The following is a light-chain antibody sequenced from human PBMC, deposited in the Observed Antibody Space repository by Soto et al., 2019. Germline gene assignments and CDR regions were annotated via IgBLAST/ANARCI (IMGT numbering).Light chain of an antibody. V-gene: IGKV3-15*01. CDR3: QHYNNWPPWT. Sequence: EIVMQSPATLSVSPGERATLSCRASQSVSSNLAWYQQKPGQAPRLLIYGASTRATGIPARFSGSGSGTEFTLTISSLQSEDFAIYYCQHYNNWPPWTFGQGTKVEIK. CDR1: QSVSSN. CDR2: GAS. J-gene: IGKJ1*01.